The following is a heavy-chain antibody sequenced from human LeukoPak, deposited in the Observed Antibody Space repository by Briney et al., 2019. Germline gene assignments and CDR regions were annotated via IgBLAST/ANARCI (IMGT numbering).Heavy chain of an antibody. CDR2: MNPNSGNT. D-gene: IGHD1-26*01. CDR3: ASAGVATDPQFDY. J-gene: IGHJ4*02. CDR1: GYTFTSYD. V-gene: IGHV1-8*03. Sequence: ASVKVSRKASGYTFTSYDINWVRQATGQGLEWMGWMNPNSGNTGYAQKFQGRVTITRNTSISTAYMELSSLRSEDTAVYYCASAGVATDPQFDYWGQGTLVTVSS.